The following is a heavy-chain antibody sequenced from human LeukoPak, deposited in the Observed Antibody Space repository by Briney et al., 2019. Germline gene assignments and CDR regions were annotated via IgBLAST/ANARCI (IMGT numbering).Heavy chain of an antibody. V-gene: IGHV3-30*18. J-gene: IGHJ1*01. Sequence: PGGSLRLSCAASGFTFSSYGMHWVRQAPGKGLERVAVISYDGSNKYYADSVKGRFTISRDNSKNTLYLQMQSLRAEETAVYYCAKDSRSITMVRRVFQHWRQGTLVTVPS. CDR1: GFTFSSYG. D-gene: IGHD3-10*01. CDR2: ISYDGSNK. CDR3: AKDSRSITMVRRVFQH.